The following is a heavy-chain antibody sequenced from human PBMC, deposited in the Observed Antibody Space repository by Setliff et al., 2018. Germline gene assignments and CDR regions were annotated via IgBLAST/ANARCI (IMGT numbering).Heavy chain of an antibody. V-gene: IGHV4-38-2*02. CDR2: IYHSGST. D-gene: IGHD3-10*01. Sequence: KISETLSLTCTVSGYSISSGYYWGWIRQPPGKGLEWIGSIYHSGSTYYNPSLKSRVTITVDTSKNQFSLKLSSVTAADTAVYYCARGGVGSGSYYWEVVRGMDVWGQGTTVTVSS. CDR3: ARGGVGSGSYYWEVVRGMDV. J-gene: IGHJ6*02. CDR1: GYSISSGYY.